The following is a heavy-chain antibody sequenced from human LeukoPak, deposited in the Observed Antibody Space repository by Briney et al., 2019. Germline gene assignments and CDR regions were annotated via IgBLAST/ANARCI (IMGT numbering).Heavy chain of an antibody. V-gene: IGHV4-59*01. J-gene: IGHJ4*02. CDR2: IYYSAST. Sequence: SETLSLTCTLSGGSFSTYYWSWIRQPPGKGLEWIGFIYYSASTNYNLSLKSRVTIDTSKNQFSLKLNSVTDADTAVYYCAKGEQLVYFDYWGQGTLVTVSS. D-gene: IGHD6-13*01. CDR1: GGSFSTYY. CDR3: AKGEQLVYFDY.